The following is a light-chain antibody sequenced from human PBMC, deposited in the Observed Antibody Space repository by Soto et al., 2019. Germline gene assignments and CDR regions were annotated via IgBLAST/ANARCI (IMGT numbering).Light chain of an antibody. CDR3: QQRSNWPGT. J-gene: IGKJ1*01. CDR2: DAS. V-gene: IGKV3-11*01. CDR1: QSVSSY. Sequence: EKVWTQSPATLSVSPGEGATLSCRASQSVSSYLAWYQQKPGQAPRLLIYDASNRATGIPARFSGSGSGTDFTLTISSLEPEDFAVYYCQQRSNWPGTFGQGTKVDIK.